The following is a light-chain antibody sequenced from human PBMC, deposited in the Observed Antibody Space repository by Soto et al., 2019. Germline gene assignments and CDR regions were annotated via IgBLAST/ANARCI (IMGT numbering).Light chain of an antibody. V-gene: IGKV3D-11*02. Sequence: EIVLTQAPATLSLSPGERATLPCRASPSGDNYIAWYQQKPGQAPRVLIYGAFNRATGSPARFSGSGAGTDFTLTSSSLQPDDVATYYCQQYNSYFRTFGQGTKVDIK. CDR1: PSGDNY. CDR2: GAF. J-gene: IGKJ1*01. CDR3: QQYNSYFRT.